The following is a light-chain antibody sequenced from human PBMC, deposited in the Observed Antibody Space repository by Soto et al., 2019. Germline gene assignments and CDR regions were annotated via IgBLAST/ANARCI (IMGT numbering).Light chain of an antibody. CDR2: IAS. J-gene: IGKJ1*01. V-gene: IGKV1D-16*01. CDR3: QQYNSYS. CDR1: QDINSW. Sequence: DIQMTQSPSSVSASLGDRVTITCRASQDINSWLTWYQQKPGKAPKVLIYIASRLQPGVPSRFSGRGSGTDFSLTISNLQPDDFATYYCQQYNSYSFGQGTKVDIK.